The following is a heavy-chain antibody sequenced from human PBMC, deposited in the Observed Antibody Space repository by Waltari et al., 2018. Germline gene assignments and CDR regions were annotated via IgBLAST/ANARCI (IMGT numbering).Heavy chain of an antibody. Sequence: EVQLVESGGGLVQPGGSLRLSCAASGFSFRGYWMSWVRQAPGKGLEWVANIKEDGSEKYYVYSMKGRFTISRDNPKNSLYLLMNSLRAEDTAVYYCARSVAGLDYWGQGTLVTVSS. CDR2: IKEDGSEK. D-gene: IGHD6-19*01. V-gene: IGHV3-7*01. CDR1: GFSFRGYW. J-gene: IGHJ4*02. CDR3: ARSVAGLDY.